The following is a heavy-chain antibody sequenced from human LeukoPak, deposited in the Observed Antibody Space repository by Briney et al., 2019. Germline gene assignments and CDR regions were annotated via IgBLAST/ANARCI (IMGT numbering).Heavy chain of an antibody. CDR1: GYTFTSYD. D-gene: IGHD3-9*01. J-gene: IGHJ4*02. CDR3: ARAPSAYYDILTGYYKRGFFDY. Sequence: ASVKVSCKASGYTFTSYDINWVRQATGQGLEWMGWMNPKRGNTGYAQKFQGRVTMTRNTSISTAYMELSSLRSEDTAVYYCARAPSAYYDILTGYYKRGFFDYWGQGTLVTVSS. V-gene: IGHV1-8*01. CDR2: MNPKRGNT.